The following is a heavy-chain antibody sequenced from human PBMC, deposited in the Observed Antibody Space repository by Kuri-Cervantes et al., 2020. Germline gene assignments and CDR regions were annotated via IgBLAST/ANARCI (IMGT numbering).Heavy chain of an antibody. CDR3: ARDSSSWYEFDY. Sequence: GESLKISCAASGFIFSNYWMTWVRQAPGKGPEWVANIKQDGSEKYYVDSVKGRFTISRDNAKNSLYLQMNSLRAEDTAVYYCARDSSSWYEFDYWGQGTLVTVSS. J-gene: IGHJ4*02. V-gene: IGHV3-7*01. D-gene: IGHD6-13*01. CDR2: IKQDGSEK. CDR1: GFIFSNYW.